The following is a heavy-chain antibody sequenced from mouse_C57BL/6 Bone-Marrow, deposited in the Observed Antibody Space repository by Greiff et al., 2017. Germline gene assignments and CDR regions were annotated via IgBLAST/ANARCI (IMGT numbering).Heavy chain of an antibody. CDR3: ARIEGNYDYFDY. CDR2: IWSGGRT. V-gene: IGHV2-2*01. CDR1: GFSLTSYG. Sequence: VQLQQSGPGLVQPSQSLSITCTVSGFSLTSYGVHWVRQSPGKGLEWLGVIWSGGRTDYNAAFISRLSISKDNSKSHVFFKMNSLQADDTAIYYCARIEGNYDYFDYWGQGTTLTVAS. D-gene: IGHD2-1*01. J-gene: IGHJ2*01.